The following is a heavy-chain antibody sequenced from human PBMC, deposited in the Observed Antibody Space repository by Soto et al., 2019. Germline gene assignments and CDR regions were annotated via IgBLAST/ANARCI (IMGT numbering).Heavy chain of an antibody. J-gene: IGHJ1*01. Sequence: VQLVQSGAEVKKPGSSVKVSCKASGGTFSSYAISWVRQAPGQGLEWMGGVIPIVGTENYAQKFQGRVTITADESTSTADMELSSLRSEDTAVYYCARGGPSGVVVAAIDEYFQHWGQGTLVTVSS. CDR1: GGTFSSYA. D-gene: IGHD2-15*01. CDR2: VIPIVGTE. CDR3: ARGGPSGVVVAAIDEYFQH. V-gene: IGHV1-69*01.